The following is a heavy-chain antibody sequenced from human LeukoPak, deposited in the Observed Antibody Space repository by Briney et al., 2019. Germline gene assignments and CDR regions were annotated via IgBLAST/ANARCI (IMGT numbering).Heavy chain of an antibody. CDR2: IYYSGST. CDR3: AGGSGWRRPDAFDI. D-gene: IGHD6-19*01. V-gene: IGHV4-59*01. J-gene: IGHJ3*02. Sequence: PSETLSLTCTVSGGSISSYYWSWIRQPPGKGLEWIGYIYYSGSTNYNPSLKSRVTISVDTSKNQFSLKLSSVTAADTAVYYCAGGSGWRRPDAFDIWGQGTMVTVSS. CDR1: GGSISSYY.